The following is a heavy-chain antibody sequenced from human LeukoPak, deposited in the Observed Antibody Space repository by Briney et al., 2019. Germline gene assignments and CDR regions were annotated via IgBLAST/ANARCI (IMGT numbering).Heavy chain of an antibody. CDR1: GFTFSSYA. Sequence: PGGSLRLSCAASGFTFSSYAMHWVRQAPGKGLEWVAVISYDGSNKYYADSVKGRFTISRDNSKNTLYLQMNSLRAEDTAVYYCARDRRGGSYYSLIDYWGQGTLVTVSS. V-gene: IGHV3-30-3*01. CDR2: ISYDGSNK. CDR3: ARDRRGGSYYSLIDY. D-gene: IGHD1-26*01. J-gene: IGHJ4*02.